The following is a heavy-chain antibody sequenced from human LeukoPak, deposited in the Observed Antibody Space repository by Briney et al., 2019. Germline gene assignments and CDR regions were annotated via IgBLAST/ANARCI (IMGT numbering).Heavy chain of an antibody. CDR1: GYTFTGHR. Sequence: ASVKVSCKASGYTFTGHRIHWVRQAPGQGLEWMGWINPNSGGTNYAQNFQGRVTMTRDTSISTAYTDLSSLMFDDTAVYYCARDQGGYWGQGTLVIVSS. CDR3: ARDQGGY. CDR2: INPNSGGT. J-gene: IGHJ4*02. V-gene: IGHV1-2*02.